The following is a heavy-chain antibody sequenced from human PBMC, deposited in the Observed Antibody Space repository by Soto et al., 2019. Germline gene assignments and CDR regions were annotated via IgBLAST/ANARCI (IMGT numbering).Heavy chain of an antibody. CDR2: IYWDDDQ. J-gene: IGHJ5*02. Sequence: QITLKESGPTLVKPTQTLTLTCTFSGFSFSINGVAVGWIRQPPGQALEWLALIYWDDDQRYNPSLKNRLTITKDTSNNPVVLTMPNMDPVDTATYYCAHKRDVSRGYKSWGQGTPFTVSS. V-gene: IGHV2-5*02. CDR3: AHKRDVSRGYKS. CDR1: GFSFSINGVA. D-gene: IGHD1-1*01.